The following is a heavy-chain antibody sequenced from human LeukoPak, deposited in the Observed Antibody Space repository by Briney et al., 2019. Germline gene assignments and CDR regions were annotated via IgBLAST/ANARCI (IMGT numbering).Heavy chain of an antibody. CDR1: GFTFSSYA. CDR3: ATTTNNSGVIDC. J-gene: IGHJ4*01. D-gene: IGHD7-27*01. CDR2: ISGSGVSK. V-gene: IGHV3-23*01. Sequence: GGSLRLSCAASGFTFSSYAMTWVRQAPGKGLEWVLVISGSGVSKYYGDSVKGRFTISSDNSKNTLSLQMNSLQAEDTPLYYRATTTNNSGVIDCWGQG.